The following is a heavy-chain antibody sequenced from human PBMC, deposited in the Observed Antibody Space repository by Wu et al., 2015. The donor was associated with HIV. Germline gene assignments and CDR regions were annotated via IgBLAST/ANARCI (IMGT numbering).Heavy chain of an antibody. V-gene: IGHV1-69*12. CDR2: IIPIFGTA. Sequence: QVQLVQSGAEVKKPGSSVKVSCKASGGTFSSYAISWVRQAPGQGLEWMGGIIPIFGTANYAQKFQGRVTITADESTSTAYMEVSSLRSEDTAVYYCARGTYKWELLGGGLRTTYYMDVWGKGTTVTVSS. J-gene: IGHJ6*03. CDR1: GGTFSSYA. CDR3: ARGTYKWELLGGGLRTTYYMDV. D-gene: IGHD1-26*01.